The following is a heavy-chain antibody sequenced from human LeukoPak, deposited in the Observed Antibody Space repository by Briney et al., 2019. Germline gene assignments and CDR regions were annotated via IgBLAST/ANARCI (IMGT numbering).Heavy chain of an antibody. CDR1: GVSISSYY. V-gene: IGHV4-59*01. Sequence: SETLSLTCTVSGVSISSYYWSWIRQPPGKGLEWIGYIYYSGITNYNPSLKSRVTISVDTSKSQFSLKLSSVTAADTAVYYCARAVRGEGAFDIWGQGTMVTVS. CDR3: ARAVRGEGAFDI. CDR2: IYYSGIT. J-gene: IGHJ3*02. D-gene: IGHD3-16*01.